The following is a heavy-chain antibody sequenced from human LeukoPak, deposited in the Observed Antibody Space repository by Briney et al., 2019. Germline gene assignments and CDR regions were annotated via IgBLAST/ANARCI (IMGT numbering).Heavy chain of an antibody. CDR3: AKETTYYYDSDYFDY. Sequence: GGSLRLSCAASGFTFSSYSMNWVRQAPGKGLEWVSAISGSGGSTYYADSVKGRFTISRDNSKNTLYLQMNSLRAEDTAVYYCAKETTYYYDSDYFDYWGQGTLVTVSS. CDR2: ISGSGGST. CDR1: GFTFSSYS. D-gene: IGHD3-10*01. V-gene: IGHV3-23*01. J-gene: IGHJ4*02.